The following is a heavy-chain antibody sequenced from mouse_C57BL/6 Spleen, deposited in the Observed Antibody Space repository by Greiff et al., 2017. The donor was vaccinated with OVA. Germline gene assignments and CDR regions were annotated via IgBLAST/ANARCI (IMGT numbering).Heavy chain of an antibody. V-gene: IGHV1-55*01. Sequence: QVQLQQPGAELVKPGASVKMSCKASGYTFTSYWITWVKQRPGQGLEWIGDIYPGSGSTNYNEKFKSKATLTVDTSSSTAYMQLSSLTSEDSAVYYCARGEDYGNYPFAYWGQGTLVTVSA. CDR1: GYTFTSYW. D-gene: IGHD2-1*01. CDR3: ARGEDYGNYPFAY. J-gene: IGHJ3*01. CDR2: IYPGSGST.